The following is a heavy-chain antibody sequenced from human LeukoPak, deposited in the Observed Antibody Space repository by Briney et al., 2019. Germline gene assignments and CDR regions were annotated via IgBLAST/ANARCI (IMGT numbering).Heavy chain of an antibody. CDR1: GFTFGDYP. D-gene: IGHD6-13*01. CDR3: ARGGIGSRTAFDI. J-gene: IGHJ3*02. CDR2: IRGKLSGATT. V-gene: IGHV3-49*04. Sequence: GGSLRLSCTSSGFTFGDYPMTWVRQAPGKGLEWVGFIRGKLSGATTEYAASVKGRFTISGDESKGIAYLQMNSLKTEDTGLYYCARGGIGSRTAFDIWGQGTMVTVSS.